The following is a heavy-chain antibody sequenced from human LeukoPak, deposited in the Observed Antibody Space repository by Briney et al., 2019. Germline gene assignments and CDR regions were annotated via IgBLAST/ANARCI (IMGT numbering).Heavy chain of an antibody. D-gene: IGHD1-1*01. CDR3: ARGTTDLDY. V-gene: IGHV3-11*04. Sequence: PGGSLRLSCAASGFTFSNYYMSWIRQAPGKGLVWVSYISSRSSNKEYADSVKGRFTISRDNSKNSLFLQMDSLRAEDTAVYFCARGTTDLDYWGQGTLVTVSS. CDR2: ISSRSSNK. J-gene: IGHJ4*02. CDR1: GFTFSNYY.